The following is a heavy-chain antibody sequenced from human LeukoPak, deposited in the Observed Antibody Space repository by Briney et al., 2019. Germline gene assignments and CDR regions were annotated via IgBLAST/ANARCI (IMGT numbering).Heavy chain of an antibody. CDR2: IKSEVDGGTT. J-gene: IGHJ3*01. D-gene: IGHD3-9*01. V-gene: IGHV3-15*07. Sequence: GGSLRLSCAASGFNFIDTWMNWVRQAPGKGLEWVARIKSEVDGGTTDYAAPVKGRFIISKDDSKNMVYLQMDSPKTEDTAVYFCARDWYHAFDFWGQGTMVTVSS. CDR3: ARDWYHAFDF. CDR1: GFNFIDTW.